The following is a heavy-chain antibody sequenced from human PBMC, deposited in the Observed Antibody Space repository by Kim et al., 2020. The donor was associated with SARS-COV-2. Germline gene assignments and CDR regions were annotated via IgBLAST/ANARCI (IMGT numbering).Heavy chain of an antibody. D-gene: IGHD3-10*01. CDR3: ASVLGFGELSKFDY. CDR2: INHSGST. J-gene: IGHJ4*02. Sequence: SETLSLTCAVYGGSFSGYYWSWIRQPPGKGLEWIGEINHSGSTNYNPSLKSRVTISVDTSKNQFPLKLSSVTAADTAVYYCASVLGFGELSKFDYWGQGT. CDR1: GGSFSGYY. V-gene: IGHV4-34*01.